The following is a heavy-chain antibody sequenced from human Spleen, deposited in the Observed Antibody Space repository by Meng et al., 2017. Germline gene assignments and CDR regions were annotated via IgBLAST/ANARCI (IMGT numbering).Heavy chain of an antibody. Sequence: QVQLVQSGAEVKKPGALVKVSCKASGYTFTSYAMYWVRQAPGQRLEWMGWINGGNGNTKYSQKFQGRVTITRDTSATTAYMELSSLRSEDTAVYYCARELSRYYFDYWGQGTLVTVSS. D-gene: IGHD3-3*02. V-gene: IGHV1-3*01. CDR2: INGGNGNT. CDR1: GYTFTSYA. J-gene: IGHJ4*02. CDR3: ARELSRYYFDY.